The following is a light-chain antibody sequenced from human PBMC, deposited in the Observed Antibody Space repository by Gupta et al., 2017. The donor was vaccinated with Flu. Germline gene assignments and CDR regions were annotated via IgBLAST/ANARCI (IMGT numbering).Light chain of an antibody. CDR1: QTVLYSSNNKNY. CDR3: QQYYDAPWT. V-gene: IGKV4-1*01. Sequence: DIVMTKSPDSLAVSLGERATINCKSSQTVLYSSNNKNYISWYQQRPGQPPKLLIYWASTRESGVPDRFSGSGSGTDFSLTISGLQAEDVAVYYCQQYYDAPWTFGQGTKVEVK. J-gene: IGKJ1*01. CDR2: WAS.